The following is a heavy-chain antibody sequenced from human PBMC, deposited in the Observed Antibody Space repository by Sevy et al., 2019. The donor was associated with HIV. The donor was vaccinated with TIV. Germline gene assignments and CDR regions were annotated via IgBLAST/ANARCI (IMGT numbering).Heavy chain of an antibody. V-gene: IGHV3-7*01. Sequence: GGSLRISCACSGFTFSSYWMSWVRQAPGKGLEWVANINQDGSGKNYVDSVKGRFTISRDNAKNSLYLQMNSLRAEDTAVYYCARDPFSKADYWGQGTLVTVSS. CDR1: GFTFSSYW. CDR2: INQDGSGK. CDR3: ARDPFSKADY. D-gene: IGHD4-4*01. J-gene: IGHJ4*02.